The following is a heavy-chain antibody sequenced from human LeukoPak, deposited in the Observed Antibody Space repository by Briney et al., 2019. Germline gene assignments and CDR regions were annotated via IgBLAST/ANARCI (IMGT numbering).Heavy chain of an antibody. J-gene: IGHJ4*02. CDR3: ARLYCYAGSSYAGLDH. Sequence: TSETLSLTCTVSGGPISTPYWGWIRQPPGEGLEWIGYLDHSGTTNCNPSLKGRVTISVDTSKNQFSLKLTSVTAADTAVYYCARLYCYAGSSYAGLDHWGQGTLVTVSS. CDR2: LDHSGTT. V-gene: IGHV4-59*08. CDR1: GGPISTPY. D-gene: IGHD3-22*01.